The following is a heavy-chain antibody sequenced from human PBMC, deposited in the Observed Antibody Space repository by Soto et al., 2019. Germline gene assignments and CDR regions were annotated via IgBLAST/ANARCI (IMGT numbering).Heavy chain of an antibody. CDR2: IFYSGST. J-gene: IGHJ4*02. CDR3: ARTPDSSGYYFDY. CDR1: GGSITTSGYY. V-gene: IGHV4-39*01. Sequence: PSETLSLTCTASGGSITTSGYYLGWVRQPPGKGLEWIGSIFYSGSTHYKPSLQSRVTISGDTSKNQFSLKLSSVTAADTAVYYCARTPDSSGYYFDYWGQGTLVTVSS. D-gene: IGHD3-22*01.